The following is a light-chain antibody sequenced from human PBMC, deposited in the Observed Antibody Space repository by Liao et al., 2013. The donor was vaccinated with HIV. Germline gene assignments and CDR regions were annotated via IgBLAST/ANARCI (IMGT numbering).Light chain of an antibody. CDR1: NIGSKS. J-gene: IGLJ3*02. CDR2: YDS. Sequence: SYVLTQPPSVSVAPGKTARITCGGNNIGSKSVHWYQQKPGQAPVLVIYYDSDRPSGIPERFSGSKSGNTATLTISGTQATDDGYYYCQAWYGSMGVFGGGTRLTVL. CDR3: QAWYGSMGV. V-gene: IGLV3-21*01.